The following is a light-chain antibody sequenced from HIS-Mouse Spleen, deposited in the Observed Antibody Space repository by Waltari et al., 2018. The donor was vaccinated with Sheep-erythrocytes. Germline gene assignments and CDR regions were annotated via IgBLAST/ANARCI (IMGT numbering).Light chain of an antibody. V-gene: IGLV3-1*01. CDR2: QDI. J-gene: IGLJ2*01. CDR3: QAWDSSTAV. CDR1: KLGDKY. Sequence: SYELTQPPSVSVSPGQTASITGSGDKLGDKYAYWYQQKPGQSPGLVIYQDIKRPSGIPERFSGSNSGNTATLTISGTQAMDEADYYCQAWDSSTAVFGGGTKLTVL.